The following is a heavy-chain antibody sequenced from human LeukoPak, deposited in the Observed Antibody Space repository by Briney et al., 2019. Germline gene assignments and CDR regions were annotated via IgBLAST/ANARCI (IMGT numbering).Heavy chain of an antibody. D-gene: IGHD2-15*01. V-gene: IGHV1-46*01. CDR3: ARGIPRRIVVVVAATSGWFDP. J-gene: IGHJ5*02. Sequence: GASVKVSCKASGYTFTSYYMHWVRQAPGHGLEWMGIINTSGSSTSYAQKFQGRVTMTRDTSTSTVYMELSSLRSEDTAVYYCARGIPRRIVVVVAATSGWFDPWGQGTLVTVSS. CDR2: INTSGSST. CDR1: GYTFTSYY.